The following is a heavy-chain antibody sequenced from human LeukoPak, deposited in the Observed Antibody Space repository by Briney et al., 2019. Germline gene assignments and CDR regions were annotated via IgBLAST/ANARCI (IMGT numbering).Heavy chain of an antibody. V-gene: IGHV3-33*01. J-gene: IGHJ4*02. CDR3: ARDEEGTSFGDY. CDR2: IWYDGSNK. D-gene: IGHD1-1*01. CDR1: GFTFSSYG. Sequence: GRSLRLSCAASGFTFSSYGMHRVRQAPGKGLEWVAVIWYDGSNKYYADSVKGRFTISRDNSKNTLYLQMNSLRAEDTAVYYCARDEEGTSFGDYWGQGTLVTVSS.